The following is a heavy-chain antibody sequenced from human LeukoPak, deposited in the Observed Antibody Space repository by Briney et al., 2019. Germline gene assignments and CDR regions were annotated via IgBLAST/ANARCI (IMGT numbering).Heavy chain of an antibody. Sequence: GASVKVSCKASGYTFTSYGISWVRQAPGQGLEWMGWISAYNGNTNYAQKLQGRVTMTTDTSTSTAYMELRSLRSDDTAVYYCARAPRSGSYSLTWYFDLWGRGTLVTVSS. J-gene: IGHJ2*01. CDR1: GYTFTSYG. CDR3: ARAPRSGSYSLTWYFDL. CDR2: ISAYNGNT. V-gene: IGHV1-18*01. D-gene: IGHD3-10*01.